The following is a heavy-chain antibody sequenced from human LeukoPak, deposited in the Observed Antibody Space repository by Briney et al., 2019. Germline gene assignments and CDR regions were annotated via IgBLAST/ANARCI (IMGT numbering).Heavy chain of an antibody. D-gene: IGHD4-17*01. CDR2: INPSGGST. CDR3: GRDSTVTTFRGCVDP. Sequence: ASVKVSCKASGYTFVNHYIHWVRQAPGQGLEWMGVINPSGGSTNYAQKFQGRVTMTRDASTSTVYIELSSLTSEDTAVYYCGRDSTVTTFRGCVDPWGQGTLVTVSS. V-gene: IGHV1-46*01. CDR1: GYTFVNHY. J-gene: IGHJ5*02.